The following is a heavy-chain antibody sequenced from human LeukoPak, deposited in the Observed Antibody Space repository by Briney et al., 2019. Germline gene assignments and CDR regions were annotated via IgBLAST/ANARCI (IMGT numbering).Heavy chain of an antibody. J-gene: IGHJ4*02. CDR1: EYSFPNYC. Sequence: GESLKISCKHSEYSFPNYCIGWVRQMPGKGLEWMGIIYPDDSDTRYSPSFQGQVTISTDRSISTAYLQWSSLKASDTAMYYCAIGRGGQQLGDYWGQGTLVTVSS. CDR2: IYPDDSDT. V-gene: IGHV5-51*01. D-gene: IGHD6-13*01. CDR3: AIGRGGQQLGDY.